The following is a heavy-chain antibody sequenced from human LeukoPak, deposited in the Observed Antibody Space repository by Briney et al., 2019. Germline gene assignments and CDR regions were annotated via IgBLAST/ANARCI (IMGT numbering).Heavy chain of an antibody. J-gene: IGHJ4*02. D-gene: IGHD6-13*01. CDR1: GFTFNSYG. Sequence: GGSLRLSCAASGFTFNSYGMHWVRQAPGKGLEWVAVIWYDGSNKYYADSVKGRFTISRDNSKNTLYLQMNSLRAEDTAVYYCARDLITAAAAGAFDYWGQGTLSPSPQ. CDR2: IWYDGSNK. CDR3: ARDLITAAAAGAFDY. V-gene: IGHV3-33*08.